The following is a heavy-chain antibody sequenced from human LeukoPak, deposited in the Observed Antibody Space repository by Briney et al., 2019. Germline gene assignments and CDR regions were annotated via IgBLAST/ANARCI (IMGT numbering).Heavy chain of an antibody. V-gene: IGHV4-59*01. D-gene: IGHD3-22*01. CDR3: ACLTTADAFDI. J-gene: IGHJ3*02. CDR1: GGSISSYY. Sequence: TSETLSLTCTVSGGSISSYYWSWIRQPPGKGLEWIGYIYDSGSTNYNPSLKSRVTISVDTSKNQFSLKLSSVTAADTAVYYCACLTTADAFDIWGQGTMVTVSS. CDR2: IYDSGST.